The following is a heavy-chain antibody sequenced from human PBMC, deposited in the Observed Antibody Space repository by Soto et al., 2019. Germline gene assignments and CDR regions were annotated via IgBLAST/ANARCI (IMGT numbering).Heavy chain of an antibody. D-gene: IGHD6-13*01. J-gene: IGHJ5*02. CDR1: GGSISSYY. Sequence: ETLSLTCTVSGGSISSYYWSWIRQPPGRGLERIGYIYYSGSTNYNPSLKSRVTISVDTSKNQFSLKLSSVTAADTAVYYCARWKVAAADNWFDPWGQGALVT. CDR3: ARWKVAAADNWFDP. CDR2: IYYSGST. V-gene: IGHV4-59*01.